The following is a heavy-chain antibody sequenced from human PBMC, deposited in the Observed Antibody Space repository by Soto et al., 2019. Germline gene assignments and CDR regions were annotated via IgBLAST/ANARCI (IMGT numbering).Heavy chain of an antibody. CDR3: AKERAAGASVEVVSD. V-gene: IGHV3-30*18. J-gene: IGHJ4*02. CDR2: ISYDGSNK. CDR1: GFTFSSYG. D-gene: IGHD2-15*01. Sequence: QVQLVESGGGVVQPGRSLRLSCAASGFTFSSYGMHWVRQAPGKGLEWVAVISYDGSNKYYADSVKGRFTISRDNSKNTLYLQMNSLRAEDTAVYYCAKERAAGASVEVVSDWGQGTLVTVSS.